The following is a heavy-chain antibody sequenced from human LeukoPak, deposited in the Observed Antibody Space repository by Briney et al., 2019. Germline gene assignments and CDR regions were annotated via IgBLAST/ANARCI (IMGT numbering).Heavy chain of an antibody. CDR1: GFTFSSFG. V-gene: IGHV3-30*03. Sequence: GGSLRLSCAASGFTFSSFGMHWVRQAPGKGLEWVAGISYDGSSKYYADSVKGRFTISRDNSRNTLYLQMNSLRAEDTAVYYCARDLLPAYYYDSSGYFPFDYWGQGTLVTVSS. CDR2: ISYDGSSK. D-gene: IGHD3-22*01. J-gene: IGHJ4*02. CDR3: ARDLLPAYYYDSSGYFPFDY.